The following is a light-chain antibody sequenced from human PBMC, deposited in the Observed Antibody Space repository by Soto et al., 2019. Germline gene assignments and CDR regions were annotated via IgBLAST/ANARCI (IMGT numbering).Light chain of an antibody. CDR2: GAS. CDR3: QQYGISPWT. V-gene: IGKV3-20*01. Sequence: ETVLTQSPGTLSLSPGERATLSCRASQTIRSNYLAWYRQTPGQAPRLLIYGASNRATGIADRFSGSGSGPDLALIISKLELEEFELYYCQQYGISPWTLGQGNKVEMK. CDR1: QTIRSNY. J-gene: IGKJ1*01.